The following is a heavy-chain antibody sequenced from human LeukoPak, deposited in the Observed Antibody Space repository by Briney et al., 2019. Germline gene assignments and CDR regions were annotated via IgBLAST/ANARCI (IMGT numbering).Heavy chain of an antibody. D-gene: IGHD6-13*01. CDR1: GFTFSSYS. V-gene: IGHV3-30*04. Sequence: GGSLRLSCAASGFTFSSYSMHWVRQAPGKGLEWVAVISCDGSNKYYADSVKGRFTISRDNSKNTLYLQMNSLRAEDTAVYYCARDFTAAGFFDYWGQGTLVTVSS. J-gene: IGHJ4*02. CDR3: ARDFTAAGFFDY. CDR2: ISCDGSNK.